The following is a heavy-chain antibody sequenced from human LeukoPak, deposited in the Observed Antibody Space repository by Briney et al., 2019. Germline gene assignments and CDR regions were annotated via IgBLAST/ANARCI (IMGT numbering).Heavy chain of an antibody. CDR2: ISYDGSNK. V-gene: IGHV3-30-3*01. CDR3: ARGGIVGPTSYFYYGMDV. D-gene: IGHD1-26*01. CDR1: GFTFSSYA. J-gene: IGHJ6*02. Sequence: HSGGSLRLSCAASGFTFSSYAMHWVRQAPGEGLEWVAGISYDGSNKYYADCVKGRFTISRDNSKNTLYLQMNSLRAEDTAVYYCARGGIVGPTSYFYYGMDVWGQGTTVTVSS.